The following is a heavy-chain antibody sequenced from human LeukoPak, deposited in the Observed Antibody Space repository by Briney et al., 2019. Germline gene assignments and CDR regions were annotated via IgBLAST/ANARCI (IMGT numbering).Heavy chain of an antibody. CDR2: MNPNSGNT. Sequence: ASVKVSCKASGYTFTSYAMNCVRQAPGQGLEWMGWMNPNSGNTGYAQKFQGRLTMTRDMSTSTVYMELSSLTSEDTAVYYCAREPWLHQFDYWGQGTLVTVSS. D-gene: IGHD5-24*01. CDR1: GYTFTSYA. V-gene: IGHV1-8*02. J-gene: IGHJ4*02. CDR3: AREPWLHQFDY.